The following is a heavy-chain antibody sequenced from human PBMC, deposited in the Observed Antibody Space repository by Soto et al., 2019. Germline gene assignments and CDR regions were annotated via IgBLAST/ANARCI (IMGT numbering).Heavy chain of an antibody. CDR3: ARALGSRLDP. CDR2: INRDGSST. J-gene: IGHJ5*02. D-gene: IGHD6-13*01. CDR1: GFTLRSYW. Sequence: GXSLRLSCAASGFTLRSYWMHWVRQAPGKGLVWVSRINRDGSSTSYADSVKGRFTISRDNSKNTLYLQMNSLRAEDTAVYYCARALGSRLDPWGQGTLVTVSS. V-gene: IGHV3-74*01.